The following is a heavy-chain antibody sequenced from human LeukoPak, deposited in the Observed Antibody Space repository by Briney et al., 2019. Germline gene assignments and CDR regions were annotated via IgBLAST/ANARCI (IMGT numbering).Heavy chain of an antibody. CDR3: ARPYSGSYYDAFDI. D-gene: IGHD1-26*01. J-gene: IGHJ3*02. CDR1: GGPICSGGYY. CDR2: IYHSGST. Sequence: PSQTLSLTCTVSGGPICSGGYYWSWIRQPPGKGLEWIGYIYHSGSTYYNPSLKSRVTISVDRPKNQFSLKLSSVTAADTAVYYCARPYSGSYYDAFDIWGQGTMVTVSS. V-gene: IGHV4-30-2*01.